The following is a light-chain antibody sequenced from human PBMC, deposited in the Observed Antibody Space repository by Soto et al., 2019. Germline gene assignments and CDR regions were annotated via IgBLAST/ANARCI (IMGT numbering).Light chain of an antibody. V-gene: IGKV1-27*01. Sequence: DIQMPQSPYSLSASVGDRVTITCRASQGISTFLAWYQQKPGKVPKLLISAASTLQSGVPSRFSGSGSGTDFTLTITSLQPEDVATYYCLMYSSVIIFGQGTLLEIK. CDR2: AAS. J-gene: IGKJ5*01. CDR1: QGISTF. CDR3: LMYSSVII.